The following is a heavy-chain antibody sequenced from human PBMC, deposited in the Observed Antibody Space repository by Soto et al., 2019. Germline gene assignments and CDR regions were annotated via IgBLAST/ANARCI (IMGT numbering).Heavy chain of an antibody. J-gene: IGHJ4*02. CDR1: GCTFTSYY. D-gene: IGHD5-12*01. CDR3: APMGSSGYDRSLAY. V-gene: IGHV1-2*02. CDR2: ISPGNGGT. Sequence: ASVKVSCKASGCTFTSYYIHWVRQAPGQGLEWMGRISPGNGGTSYAQKFQGRVTMTRDASISTAYMELSSLRSDDAAVYYCAPMGSSGYDRSLAYWGPGALVTVSS.